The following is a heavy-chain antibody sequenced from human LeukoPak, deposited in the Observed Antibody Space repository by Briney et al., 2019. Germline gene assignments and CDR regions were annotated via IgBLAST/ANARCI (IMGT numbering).Heavy chain of an antibody. CDR2: IYHSGST. J-gene: IGHJ4*02. D-gene: IGHD1-26*01. CDR1: GGSISSGGYY. Sequence: PSQTLSLTCTVSGGSISSGGYYWSWIRQPPGKGLEWIGYIYHSGSTYYNPSLKSRVTISVDTSKNQFSLKLSSVTAADTAVYYCARDSAEYSGSTDYWGQGTLVTVSS. CDR3: ARDSAEYSGSTDY. V-gene: IGHV4-30-2*01.